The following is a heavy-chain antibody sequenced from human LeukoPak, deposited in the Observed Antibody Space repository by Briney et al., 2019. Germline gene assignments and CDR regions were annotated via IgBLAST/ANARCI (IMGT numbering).Heavy chain of an antibody. V-gene: IGHV4-34*01. CDR2: INHSGST. J-gene: IGHJ4*02. CDR1: GGSFSGYY. Sequence: SETLSLTCAVYGGSFSGYYWSWIRQPPGKGLEWIGEINHSGSTNYNPSLKSRVTISVDTSKNQFSLKLSSVTAADTAVYYCARGWEQWLSSFPKDQGLDYWGQGTLVTVSS. D-gene: IGHD6-19*01. CDR3: ARGWEQWLSSFPKDQGLDY.